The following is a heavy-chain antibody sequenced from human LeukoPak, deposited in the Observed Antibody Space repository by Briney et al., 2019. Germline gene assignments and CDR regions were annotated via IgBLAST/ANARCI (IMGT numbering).Heavy chain of an antibody. CDR2: ISSSGSAI. D-gene: IGHD6-19*01. CDR1: GFTVSSNY. V-gene: IGHV3-11*04. J-gene: IGHJ4*02. CDR3: AGGTRDSGLK. Sequence: GGSLRLSCAASGFTVSSNYMSWVRQAPGKGLQWVSYISSSGSAIYYADSVKGRFTISRDNAKSSLYLQMNSLRAEDTAVYYCAGGTRDSGLKWGPGTSVTVSS.